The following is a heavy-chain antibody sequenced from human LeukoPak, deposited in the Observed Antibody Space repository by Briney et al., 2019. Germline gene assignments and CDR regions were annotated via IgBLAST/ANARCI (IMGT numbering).Heavy chain of an antibody. CDR1: GDSVSNNRAT. J-gene: IGHJ4*02. Sequence: SQTLSLTCAISGDSVSNNRATWNWIRQSPARGLEWLVRTYYRSKWYNEYAVSVESLITINPDSSKNQFSLQLNSVTAEDTAVYSCAREYNYDSSGYCQFDYWSQGTLVTVSS. D-gene: IGHD3-22*01. CDR2: TYYRSKWYN. V-gene: IGHV6-1*01. CDR3: AREYNYDSSGYCQFDY.